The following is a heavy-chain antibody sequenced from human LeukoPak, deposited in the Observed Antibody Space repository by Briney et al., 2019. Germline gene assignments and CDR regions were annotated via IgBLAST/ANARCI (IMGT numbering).Heavy chain of an antibody. CDR3: ARDSGWFRFDY. J-gene: IGHJ4*02. D-gene: IGHD6-19*01. CDR2: IKEDGSQK. V-gene: IGHV3-7*03. Sequence: GGSLRLSCAASGFTFSSFWMTWVRQAPGKGLEWVANIKEDGSQKYDVDSVKGRFTISRDNAKNSLFLQTNSLRVDDTAVYYCARDSGWFRFDYWGQGTLVTVSS. CDR1: GFTFSSFW.